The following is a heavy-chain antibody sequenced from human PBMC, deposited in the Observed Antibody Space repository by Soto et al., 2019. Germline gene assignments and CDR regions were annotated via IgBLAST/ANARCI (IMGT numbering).Heavy chain of an antibody. CDR3: ARVPPLYYYDSSGPHNWFDP. D-gene: IGHD3-22*01. V-gene: IGHV1-18*04. CDR1: GYTFTSYG. J-gene: IGHJ5*02. CDR2: ISAYNGNT. Sequence: QVQLVQSGAEVKKPGASVKVSCKASGYTFTSYGISWVRQAPGQGLEWMGWISAYNGNTNYAQKLQGRVTMTTDTSTSTAYMERRRLRSDDTAVYYCARVPPLYYYDSSGPHNWFDPWGQGTLVTVSS.